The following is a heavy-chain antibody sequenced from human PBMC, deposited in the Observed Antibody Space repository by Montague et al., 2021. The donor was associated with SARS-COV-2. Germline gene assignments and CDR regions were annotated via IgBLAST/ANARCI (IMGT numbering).Heavy chain of an antibody. V-gene: IGHV2-5*02. CDR1: GFSLNTNGMG. CDR3: ARYTSRMYGSFDY. D-gene: IGHD3-16*02. J-gene: IGHJ4*02. Sequence: PPLGKPTQTLTLTCTVSGFSLNTNGMGVGWIRQPPGEAPAWLALIYWDDDKRYSPSLKTRLTITKDTSRNQVVLTMTNVDPGDTGTYFCARYTSRMYGSFDYWGQGALVSVSS. CDR2: IYWDDDK.